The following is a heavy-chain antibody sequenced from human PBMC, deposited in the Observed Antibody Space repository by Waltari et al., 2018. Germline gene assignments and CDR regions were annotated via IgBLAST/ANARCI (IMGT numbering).Heavy chain of an antibody. CDR2: IWYDGSNK. CDR1: GFTFSSYG. D-gene: IGHD1-26*01. CDR3: ARDGEGLLSY. Sequence: QVQLVESGGGVVQPGRSLRLSCAASGFTFSSYGMHWVRQAPGKGLEGVAVIWYDGSNKYYADSVKGRFTISRDNSKNTLYLQMNSLRAEDTAVYYCARDGEGLLSYWGQGTLVTVSS. V-gene: IGHV3-33*01. J-gene: IGHJ4*02.